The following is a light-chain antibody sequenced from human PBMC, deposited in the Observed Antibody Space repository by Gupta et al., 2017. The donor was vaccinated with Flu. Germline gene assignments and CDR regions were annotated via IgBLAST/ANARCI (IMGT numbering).Light chain of an antibody. CDR2: RVN. J-gene: IGLJ3*02. CDR3: AAWDDSLSGTV. CDR1: RSNIGSNF. Sequence: QSVLTQPPSASGTPGQWVTISCSGNRSNIGSNFVDWYHQLPGTAPKLRIYRVNQRPSGVPDRFSGSKSGTSASLVIDGLRSEDEADYHCAAWDDSLSGTVFGGGTKVTVL. V-gene: IGLV1-47*01.